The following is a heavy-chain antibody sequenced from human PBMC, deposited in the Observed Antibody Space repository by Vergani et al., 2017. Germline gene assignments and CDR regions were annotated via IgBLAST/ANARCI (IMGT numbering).Heavy chain of an antibody. V-gene: IGHV3-23*01. CDR2: ISGSGGST. D-gene: IGHD1-26*01. CDR3: AKDELQGRTSYY. CDR1: GFTFSSYA. Sequence: EVQLLESGGGLVQPGGSLRLSCAASGFTFSSYAMSWVRQAPGKGLEWVSAISGSGGSTYYADSVKGRCTISRGNSKNTLYLQMNSLRAEDTAVYYCAKDELQGRTSYYGGQGCLVTVSS. J-gene: IGHJ4*02.